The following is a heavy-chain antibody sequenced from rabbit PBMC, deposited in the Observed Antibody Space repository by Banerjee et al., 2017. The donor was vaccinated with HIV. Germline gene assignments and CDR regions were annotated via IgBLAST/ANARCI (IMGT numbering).Heavy chain of an antibody. J-gene: IGHJ6*01. V-gene: IGHV1S45*01. CDR3: AGDLAGFSGWNCGC. Sequence: QEQLEESGGGLVQPGGSLTLSCTASGFDISYYPMGWVRQAPGKGLEWIACIYTGSSSTTHSPPWAKDRVSISKTSPTPVTLQMPSLPAADPAPYFVAGDLAGFSGWNCGCWGPGTFFPV. D-gene: IGHD4-1*01. CDR2: IYTGSSSTT. CDR1: GFDISYYP.